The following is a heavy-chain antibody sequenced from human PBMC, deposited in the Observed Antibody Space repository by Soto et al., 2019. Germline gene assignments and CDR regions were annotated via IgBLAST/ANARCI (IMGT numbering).Heavy chain of an antibody. CDR1: GFTFSSYA. Sequence: GGSLRLSCAASGFTFSSYAMHWVRQAPGKGLEWVAVISYDGSNKYYADSVKSRVTISVDTSKNQFSLKLSSVTAADTAVYYCARAWEHLYFDYWGQGTLVTVSS. D-gene: IGHD1-26*01. CDR2: ISYDGSNK. CDR3: ARAWEHLYFDY. J-gene: IGHJ4*02. V-gene: IGHV3-30-3*01.